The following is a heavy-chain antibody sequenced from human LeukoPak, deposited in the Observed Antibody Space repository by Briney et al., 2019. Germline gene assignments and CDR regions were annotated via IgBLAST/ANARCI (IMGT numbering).Heavy chain of an antibody. D-gene: IGHD1-14*01. CDR1: GGSISSYY. CDR2: IYYSGST. Sequence: SETLSLTCTVSGGSISSYYWSWIRQPPGKGLEWIGYIYYSGSTNYNPSLKSRVTISVDTSKNQFSLKLSSVTAADTAVYYCARGGGTGYMDVWGKGTTVTVSS. V-gene: IGHV4-59*01. CDR3: ARGGGTGYMDV. J-gene: IGHJ6*03.